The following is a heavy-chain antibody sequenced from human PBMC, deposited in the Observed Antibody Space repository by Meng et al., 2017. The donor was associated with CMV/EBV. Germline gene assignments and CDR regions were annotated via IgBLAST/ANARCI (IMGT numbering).Heavy chain of an antibody. CDR1: GFTFDDYG. D-gene: IGHD1-14*01. Sequence: LSLTCAASGFTFDDYGMSWVRQAPGKGLEWVSGINWNGGSTGYADSVKGRFTISRDNAKNSLYLQMNSLRAEDTALYYCARDSSTEYWYFDLWGRGTLVTVSS. J-gene: IGHJ2*01. CDR2: INWNGGST. V-gene: IGHV3-20*04. CDR3: ARDSSTEYWYFDL.